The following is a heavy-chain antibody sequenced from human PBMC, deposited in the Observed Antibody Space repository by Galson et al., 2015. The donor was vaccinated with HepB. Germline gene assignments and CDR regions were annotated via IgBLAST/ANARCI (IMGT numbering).Heavy chain of an antibody. V-gene: IGHV1-24*01. J-gene: IGHJ4*02. D-gene: IGHD2-8*01. CDR3: ATQVEVYCLDGVCPERPYFDR. CDR1: GFTLVELS. CDR2: LDRENGET. Sequence: SVKVSCKVSGFTLVELSMHWVRQAPGKGLEWMGGLDRENGETIYAQNFQGRVTMTEDTSTDTAYMEPSSLRSEDTAIYFCATQVEVYCLDGVCPERPYFDRWGQGTLVTVSS.